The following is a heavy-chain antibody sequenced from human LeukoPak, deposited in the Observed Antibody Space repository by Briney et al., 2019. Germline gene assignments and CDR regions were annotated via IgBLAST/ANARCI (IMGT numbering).Heavy chain of an antibody. J-gene: IGHJ4*02. Sequence: GGSLRLSCAASGFTFSSYGMHWVRQAPGRGLEWVAVIWYDGSNKYYADSVKGRFTISRDNSKNTQFLQMNSLRAEDTAVYYCAKQLGYCSDGSCYFPYWGQGTLVTVSS. CDR3: AKQLGYCSDGSCYFPY. CDR1: GFTFSSYG. V-gene: IGHV3-33*06. D-gene: IGHD2-15*01. CDR2: IWYDGSNK.